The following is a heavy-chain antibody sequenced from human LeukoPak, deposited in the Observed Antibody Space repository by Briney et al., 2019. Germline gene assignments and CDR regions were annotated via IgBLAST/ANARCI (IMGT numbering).Heavy chain of an antibody. CDR2: IWYDGSNK. V-gene: IGHV3-33*01. D-gene: IGHD3-9*01. J-gene: IGHJ6*04. CDR1: GFTFSSYG. CDR3: ARDQGGAYYDILLQGMDV. Sequence: GRSLRLSCAASGFTFSSYGIHWVRQAPGKGLEWVAVIWYDGSNKYYADSVKGRFTISRDNSKNTVYLQMKSLRVEDTAVYYCARDQGGAYYDILLQGMDVWGKGTTVTVSS.